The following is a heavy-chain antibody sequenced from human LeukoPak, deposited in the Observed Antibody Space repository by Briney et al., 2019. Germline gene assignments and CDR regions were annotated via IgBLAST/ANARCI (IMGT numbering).Heavy chain of an antibody. V-gene: IGHV3-23*01. J-gene: IGHJ3*01. CDR3: VGVDHGDYVAAIDV. Sequence: GGSLRLSCAASGFTLSSYAMSWVRQGPGKGLEWVSAISVSGNTYHADSVKGRFTISRDNAKNTVYLQMNSVRPEDTAVYHCVGVDHGDYVAAIDVWGQGTMVIVFS. CDR1: GFTLSSYA. D-gene: IGHD3-3*01. CDR2: ISVSGNT.